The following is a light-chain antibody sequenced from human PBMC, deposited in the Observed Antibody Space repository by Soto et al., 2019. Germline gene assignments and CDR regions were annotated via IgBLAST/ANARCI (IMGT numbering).Light chain of an antibody. CDR2: AAS. Sequence: DIQMTQSPSSLSASVGDRVTITCRASQAISNYLAWYQQKPGKVPKLLIYAASTLQSGVPSRFSGGGSGTDFTLTISSLQPEDVATYYCQKYDSARRTFGQGTRVEI. CDR1: QAISNY. CDR3: QKYDSARRT. V-gene: IGKV1-27*01. J-gene: IGKJ1*01.